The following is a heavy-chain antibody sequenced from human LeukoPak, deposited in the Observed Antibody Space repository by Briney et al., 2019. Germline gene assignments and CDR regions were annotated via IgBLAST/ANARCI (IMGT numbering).Heavy chain of an antibody. CDR2: ISTGGSR. V-gene: IGHV3-23*01. D-gene: IGHD2-15*01. CDR3: ARDPGYCSVGSCYSWYFDL. J-gene: IGHJ2*01. Sequence: PWGSLRLSCAASGFTFSSFTMNWVRQAPGKGLEWVSGISTGGSRYYADSVKGRFSISRDNSKNTLYLQMNSLRAEDTAVYYCARDPGYCSVGSCYSWYFDLWGRGTLVTVSS. CDR1: GFTFSSFT.